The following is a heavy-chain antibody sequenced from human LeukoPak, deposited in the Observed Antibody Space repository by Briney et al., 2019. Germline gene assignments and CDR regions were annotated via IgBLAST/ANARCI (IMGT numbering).Heavy chain of an antibody. CDR2: FDPEDGET. CDR1: GYTLTELS. CDR3: ARVGGSTSLLYYYYYYMDV. J-gene: IGHJ6*03. Sequence: ASVKVSCKVSGYTLTELSMHWVRQAPGKGLEWMGGFDPEDGETIYAQKFQGRVTMTRNTSISTAYMELSSLRSEDTAVYYCARVGGSTSLLYYYYYYMDVWGKGTTVTISS. V-gene: IGHV1-24*01. D-gene: IGHD2-2*01.